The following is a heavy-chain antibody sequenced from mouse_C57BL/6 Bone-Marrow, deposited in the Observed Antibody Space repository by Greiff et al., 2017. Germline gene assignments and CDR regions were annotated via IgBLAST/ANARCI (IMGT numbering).Heavy chain of an antibody. CDR1: GYTFTSYW. D-gene: IGHD1-1*01. J-gene: IGHJ2*01. CDR3: AREIYYYGSRSGY. CDR2: INPSSGYT. V-gene: IGHV1-7*01. Sequence: QVQLQQSGAELAKPGASVKLSCKASGYTFTSYWMHWVKQRPGQGLEWIGYINPSSGYTKYNQKFKDKATLTADKSSSTAYMQLSSLTYEDTAVYYCAREIYYYGSRSGYWGQGTTLTVSS.